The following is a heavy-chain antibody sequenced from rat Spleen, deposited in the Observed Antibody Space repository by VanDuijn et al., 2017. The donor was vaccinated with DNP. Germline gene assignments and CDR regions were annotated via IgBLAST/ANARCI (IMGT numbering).Heavy chain of an antibody. CDR2: LWSDGGT. D-gene: IGHD4-3*01. CDR3: ARNRGGLSY. Sequence: QVQLRESGPGLVQPSQTLSLTCTVSGLSLTSDSISWIRQPPGKCLEWVGVLWSDGGTDYNSAIKSRLSISRDTSKNQVFLKMNSLQSEDTAMYFCARNRGGLSYWGQGVMVTVSS. V-gene: IGHV2-47*01. J-gene: IGHJ2*01. CDR1: GLSLTSDS.